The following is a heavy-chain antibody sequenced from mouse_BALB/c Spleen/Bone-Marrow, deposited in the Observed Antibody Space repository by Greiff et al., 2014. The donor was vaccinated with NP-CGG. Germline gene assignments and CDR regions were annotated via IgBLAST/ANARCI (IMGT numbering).Heavy chain of an antibody. J-gene: IGHJ4*01. V-gene: IGHV5-17*02. CDR2: ISSGSSTI. Sequence: KLVESGGGLVQPGGSRKLSCAASGFTFSSFGMHWVRQAPEKGLEWVAYISSGSSTIYYADTVKGRFTISRDNPKNTLFLQMTSLRSEDTAMYYCARYGNYFYAMDYWGQGTSVTVSS. D-gene: IGHD2-1*01. CDR3: ARYGNYFYAMDY. CDR1: GFTFSSFG.